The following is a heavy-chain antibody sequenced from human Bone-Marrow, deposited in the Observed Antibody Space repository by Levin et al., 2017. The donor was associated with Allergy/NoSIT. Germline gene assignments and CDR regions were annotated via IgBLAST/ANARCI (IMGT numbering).Heavy chain of an antibody. CDR2: ISSSSSTI. D-gene: IGHD2-2*01. CDR1: GFTFSSYS. Sequence: AGGSLRLSCAASGFTFSSYSMNWVRQAPGKGLEWVSYISSSSSTIYYADSVKGRFTISRDNAKNSLYLQMNSLRAEDTAVYYCARRVQLAVPNYNWFDPWGQGTLVTVSS. CDR3: ARRVQLAVPNYNWFDP. J-gene: IGHJ5*02. V-gene: IGHV3-48*01.